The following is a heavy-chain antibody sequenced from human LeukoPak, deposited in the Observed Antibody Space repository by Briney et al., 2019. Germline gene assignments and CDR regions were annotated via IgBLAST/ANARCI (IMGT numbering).Heavy chain of an antibody. CDR1: GGSISSYC. D-gene: IGHD6-13*01. CDR3: ARDGSSWAGGWFDP. CDR2: IYYSGST. V-gene: IGHV4-59*01. Sequence: SETLSLTCTVSGGSISSYCWSWLRQPPGKGLEWLGYIYYSGSTNYNPSLKSRVTISVDTSKNQFSLKLSSVTAADTAVYYCARDGSSWAGGWFDPWGQGTLVTVSS. J-gene: IGHJ5*02.